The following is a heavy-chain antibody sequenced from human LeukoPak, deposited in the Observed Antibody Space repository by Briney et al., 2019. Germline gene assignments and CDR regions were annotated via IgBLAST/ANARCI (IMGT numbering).Heavy chain of an antibody. CDR3: ARHRLTRQNFYYDSSGYPAGAFDI. V-gene: IGHV4-59*08. Sequence: SETLSLTCTVSGGSISSYYWSWIRQPPGKGLEWIGYIYYSGSTNYNPSLKSRVTISVDTSKNQFSLKLSSVTAADTAVYYCARHRLTRQNFYYDSSGYPAGAFDIWGQGTMVTVSS. CDR1: GGSISSYY. D-gene: IGHD3-22*01. CDR2: IYYSGST. J-gene: IGHJ3*02.